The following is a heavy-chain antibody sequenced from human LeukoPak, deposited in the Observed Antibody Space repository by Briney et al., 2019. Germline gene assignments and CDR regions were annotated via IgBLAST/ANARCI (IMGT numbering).Heavy chain of an antibody. J-gene: IGHJ4*02. V-gene: IGHV1-69*04. Sequence: SVKVSCKASGGTFSSYAISWVRQAPGQGLEWMGRIIPILGIANYAQKFQGRVTITADKSTSTVYMELSSLRSEDTAVYYCARGLASTAGFDYWGRGTLVTVSS. CDR2: IIPILGIA. CDR1: GGTFSSYA. CDR3: ARGLASTAGFDY. D-gene: IGHD4-17*01.